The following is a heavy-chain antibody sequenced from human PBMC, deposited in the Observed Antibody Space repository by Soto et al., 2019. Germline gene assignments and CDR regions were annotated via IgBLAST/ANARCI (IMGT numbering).Heavy chain of an antibody. CDR2: IYYSGST. CDR1: GGSISSDGYY. D-gene: IGHD2-2*01. CDR3: ARGARFVPAAPAHFDY. Sequence: KTSETLSLTCTVSGGSISSDGYYWSWIRQHPGKGLEWIGYIYYSGSTYYNPSLKSRVTISVDTSKNQFSLKLSSVTAADTAVYYCARGARFVPAAPAHFDYWGQGTLVTVSS. V-gene: IGHV4-31*03. J-gene: IGHJ4*02.